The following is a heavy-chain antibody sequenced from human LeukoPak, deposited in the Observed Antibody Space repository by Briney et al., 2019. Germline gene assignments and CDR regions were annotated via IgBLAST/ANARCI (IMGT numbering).Heavy chain of an antibody. Sequence: GGSLRLSCTASGFTFGDYAMSWVRQAPGKGLEWVGFIRSKAYGGTTEYAASVKGRFTISRDDSKSIAYLQMNSLKTEDTAVYYCTRSSGYYEKKNDYWGQGTLVTVSS. J-gene: IGHJ4*02. D-gene: IGHD3-22*01. CDR1: GFTFGDYA. CDR3: TRSSGYYEKKNDY. CDR2: IRSKAYGGTT. V-gene: IGHV3-49*04.